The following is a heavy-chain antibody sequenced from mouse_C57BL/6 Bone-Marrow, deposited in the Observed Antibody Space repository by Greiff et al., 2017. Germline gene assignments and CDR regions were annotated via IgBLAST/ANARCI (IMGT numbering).Heavy chain of an antibody. CDR3: ERDSANWGGAIDY. J-gene: IGHJ4*01. Sequence: EVQLQQSGPGLVKPSQSVFLTCTVTGISITTGNYRWSWIRPFPGNKLEWIGYIYYSGTITYNPSLTSRTTITRDTPENQFFLEMNSLTAEDTATYYCERDSANWGGAIDYWGQGTSVTVSS. D-gene: IGHD4-1*01. CDR2: IYYSGTI. V-gene: IGHV3-5*01. CDR1: GISITTGNYR.